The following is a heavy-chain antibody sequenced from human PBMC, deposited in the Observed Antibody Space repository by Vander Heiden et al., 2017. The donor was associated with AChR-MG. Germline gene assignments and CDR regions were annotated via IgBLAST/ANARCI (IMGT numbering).Heavy chain of an antibody. Sequence: QVRLQKSGPGLVKSSQTLSLSCSVSGDHVSRGGFYWSWIRQQPGKGLEWIGCISYSGSTFYNPSLKTRVSISVDTSKNHFSLNLRSVTAADTAVYYCARGAAAPADFYFHYGMEVWGQGTTVNVSS. D-gene: IGHD6-13*01. J-gene: IGHJ6*02. CDR2: ISYSGST. V-gene: IGHV4-31*03. CDR1: GDHVSRGGFY. CDR3: ARGAAAPADFYFHYGMEV.